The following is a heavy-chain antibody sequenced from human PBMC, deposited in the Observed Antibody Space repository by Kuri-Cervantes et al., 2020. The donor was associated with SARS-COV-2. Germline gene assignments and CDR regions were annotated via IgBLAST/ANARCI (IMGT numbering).Heavy chain of an antibody. CDR1: GGSISSGGYY. D-gene: IGHD2-21*01. V-gene: IGHV4-30-4*01. CDR3: AREPWGHGPCGY. Sequence: SETLSLTCTVSGGSISSGGYYWTWIRQPPGKGLEWIGYIYDSGTTSYNPSLKSRVTISVDTSKNQFSLRLSSVTAADTAVYYCAREPWGHGPCGYWGQGTLVTVSS. J-gene: IGHJ4*02. CDR2: IYDSGTT.